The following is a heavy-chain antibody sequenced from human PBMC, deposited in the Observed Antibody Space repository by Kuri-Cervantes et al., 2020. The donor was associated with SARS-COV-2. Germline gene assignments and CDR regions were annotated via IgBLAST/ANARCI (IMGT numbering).Heavy chain of an antibody. Sequence: LSLTCAASGFTFSNYSMNWVRQAPGKGLEWVSSISSSSSYIYYADSGKGRFTISRDNAKNSLYLQMNSLRAEDTAVYYCARDLKESKGMDFDYWGQGTLVTVSS. CDR3: ARDLKESKGMDFDY. CDR1: GFTFSNYS. D-gene: IGHD2-8*01. J-gene: IGHJ4*02. V-gene: IGHV3-21*01. CDR2: ISSSSSYI.